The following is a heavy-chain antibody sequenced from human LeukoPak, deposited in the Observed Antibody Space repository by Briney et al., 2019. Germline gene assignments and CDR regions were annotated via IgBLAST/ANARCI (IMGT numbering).Heavy chain of an antibody. D-gene: IGHD2-21*01. V-gene: IGHV3-33*01. CDR3: ARGVQVIYGMDV. Sequence: GRSLTLSCAVSGFPFSSYGMNWVRHAPGRGLEWVGVIWYYGSNKYYADSVKGRFTISRDNSKNTLYLQMNSLRAEDTAVYYCARGVQVIYGMDVWGKGTTVTVSS. CDR2: IWYYGSNK. J-gene: IGHJ6*04. CDR1: GFPFSSYG.